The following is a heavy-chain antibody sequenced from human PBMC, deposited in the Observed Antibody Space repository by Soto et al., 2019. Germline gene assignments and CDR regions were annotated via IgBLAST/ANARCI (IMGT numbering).Heavy chain of an antibody. V-gene: IGHV3-7*03. CDR1: GFTFSNYW. CDR3: WSFWTDS. D-gene: IGHD1-1*01. J-gene: IGHJ4*02. Sequence: EVQLVGSGGGLVQPGGSLRLSCAASGFTFSNYWINWVRQAPGEGLEWVANINEHGSEMHYVDSVKGRFTISRDNGMNSVYLQMNSLRAEDTAVYYCWSFWTDSCGQGSLVTVSS. CDR2: INEHGSEM.